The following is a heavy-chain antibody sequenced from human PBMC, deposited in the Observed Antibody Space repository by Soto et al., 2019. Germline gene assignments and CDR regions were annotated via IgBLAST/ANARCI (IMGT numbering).Heavy chain of an antibody. D-gene: IGHD1-20*01. CDR3: ARSIRGPRRFNGMDV. Sequence: APTLVNARETLTPPCTVSGFSLTSPGMCVSWTTQSPGKALEWLALIERDDDDKYYSTSLKTRLTISKDTRKNQVVLTRANMEPADTATYYCARSIRGPRRFNGMDVWGQGTAVTVSS. V-gene: IGHV2-70*13. CDR1: GFSLTSPGMC. CDR2: IERDDDDK. J-gene: IGHJ6*02.